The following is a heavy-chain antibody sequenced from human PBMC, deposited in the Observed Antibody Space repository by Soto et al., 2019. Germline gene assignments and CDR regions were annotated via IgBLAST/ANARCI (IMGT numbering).Heavy chain of an antibody. CDR1: GYTFTSYY. Sequence: QVQLVQSGAEVKTPGASVKVSCKASGYTFTSYYMHWVRQAPGQGLEWMGIINPSGGSTSYAQKFQGRVTMTRDTSTSTVYMELSSLRSEDTAVYYCARDGGSSAEGGYFDYWGQGTLVTVSS. V-gene: IGHV1-46*01. CDR3: ARDGGSSAEGGYFDY. CDR2: INPSGGST. D-gene: IGHD6-6*01. J-gene: IGHJ4*02.